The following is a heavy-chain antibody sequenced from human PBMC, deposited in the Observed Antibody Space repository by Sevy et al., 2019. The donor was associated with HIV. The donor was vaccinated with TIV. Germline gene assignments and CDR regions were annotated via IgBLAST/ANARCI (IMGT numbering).Heavy chain of an antibody. CDR2: IYYSGST. V-gene: IGHV4-59*08. CDR1: GASITTYY. Sequence: SETLSLTCTVSGASITTYYWSWIRQPPGRRLEWIGYIYYSGSTNYNPSLKSRVTMSLDTYKNQFSLRLTSVTAADTAVYYCARQGGYSYGTPFDYWGPGTPVTVSS. J-gene: IGHJ4*02. D-gene: IGHD5-18*01. CDR3: ARQGGYSYGTPFDY.